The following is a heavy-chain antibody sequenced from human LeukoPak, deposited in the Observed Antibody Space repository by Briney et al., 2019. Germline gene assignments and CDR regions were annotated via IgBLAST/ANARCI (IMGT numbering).Heavy chain of an antibody. V-gene: IGHV4-39*01. Sequence: SETLSLTCTVSGGSISSSSYYWGWIRQPPGKGPEWIGSIYYSGSTYYNPSLKSRVTISVDTSKNQFSLKLSSVTAADTAVYYCAAYGSGSYPWDWGQGTLVTVSS. J-gene: IGHJ4*02. D-gene: IGHD3-10*01. CDR2: IYYSGST. CDR3: AAYGSGSYPWD. CDR1: GGSISSSSYY.